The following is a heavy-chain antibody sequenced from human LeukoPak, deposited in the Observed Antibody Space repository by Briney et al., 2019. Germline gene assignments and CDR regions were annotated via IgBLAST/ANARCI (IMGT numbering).Heavy chain of an antibody. D-gene: IGHD3-22*01. CDR2: IYYSGST. V-gene: IGHV4-59*08. J-gene: IGHJ4*02. Sequence: SETLSLTCTVSGGSISSYYWSWIRQPPGKGLEWIGYIYYSGSTNYNPSLKSRVTISVDTSKNQFSLKLSSVTAADTAVYYCASSLTGWDYYDSSGYYAFDYWGQGTLVTVSS. CDR1: GGSISSYY. CDR3: ASSLTGWDYYDSSGYYAFDY.